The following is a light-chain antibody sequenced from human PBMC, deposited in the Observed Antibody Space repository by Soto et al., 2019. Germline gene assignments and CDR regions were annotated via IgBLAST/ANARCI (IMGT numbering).Light chain of an antibody. J-gene: IGKJ4*01. CDR3: QQYYSYPHPT. V-gene: IGKV1-8*01. CDR1: QGISSY. Sequence: AIRMTQSPSSFSASTGDRVTITCRASQGISSYLAWYQQKPGKAPKLLIYAASTLQSGVPSRFSGSGSGTDLTLTISCLQSEDFATYYCQQYYSYPHPTFGGGTKVEIK. CDR2: AAS.